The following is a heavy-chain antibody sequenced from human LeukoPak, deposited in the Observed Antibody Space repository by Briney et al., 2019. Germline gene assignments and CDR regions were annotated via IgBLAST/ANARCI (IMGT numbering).Heavy chain of an antibody. J-gene: IGHJ5*02. CDR2: IKQDGSEK. D-gene: IGHD2-2*01. CDR1: GFTFSSYW. Sequence: PGGSLRLSCAASGFTFSSYWMSWVRQAPGKGLEWVANIKQDGSEKYYVDSVKGRFTISRDNAKNSLYLQMNSLRAEDTAVYCCAREEDIVVVPAGAVNWFDPWGQGTLVTVSS. CDR3: AREEDIVVVPAGAVNWFDP. V-gene: IGHV3-7*03.